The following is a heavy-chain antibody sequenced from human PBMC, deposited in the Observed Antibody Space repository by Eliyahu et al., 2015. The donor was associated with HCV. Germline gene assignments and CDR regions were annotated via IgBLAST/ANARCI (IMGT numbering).Heavy chain of an antibody. V-gene: IGHV1-3*01. J-gene: IGHJ6*02. Sequence: KKPGASVRVSCKASGYTFTKYGVHWVRQAPGQGLDWMGWINAGNGNTKYSQNFQDRLIIIKDAPASTVYMELNSLRSEDTAVYYCARHPLYTSGWNGIDYFYYGMDVWGQGTTVTVSS. CDR1: GYTFTKYG. CDR3: ARHPLYTSGWNGIDYFYYGMDV. CDR2: INAGNGNT. D-gene: IGHD6-19*01.